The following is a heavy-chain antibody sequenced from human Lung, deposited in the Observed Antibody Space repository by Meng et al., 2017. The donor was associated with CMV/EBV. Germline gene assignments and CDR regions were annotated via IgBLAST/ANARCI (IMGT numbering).Heavy chain of an antibody. Sequence: VEVRGSGPGLGGPWETLPLTCAVSGDSITNHNWWPWVRQPPGKGLEWIGEIPHRGSSAYNPSLKSRVSMSIDKSKNQFSLKLTSVTAADTAVYHCLRRSGGSVWGQGTLVTVSS. D-gene: IGHD3-10*01. J-gene: IGHJ1*01. CDR2: IPHRGSS. CDR1: GDSITNHNW. V-gene: IGHV4-4*02. CDR3: LRRSGGSV.